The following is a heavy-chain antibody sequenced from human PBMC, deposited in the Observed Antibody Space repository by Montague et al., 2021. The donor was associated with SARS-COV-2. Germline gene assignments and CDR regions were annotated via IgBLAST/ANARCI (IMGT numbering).Heavy chain of an antibody. CDR2: IYHSGST. J-gene: IGHJ5*02. CDR1: GYSISSGYY. CDR3: ARERSYFSGGSCYSGWFDP. D-gene: IGHD2-15*01. V-gene: IGHV4-38-2*02. Sequence: SETLSLTCTVSGYSISSGYYWGWIRQPPGKGLEWIGSIYHSGSTYYNPSLKSRVTISVDTYKNQFSLKLSSVTAADTALYYCARERSYFSGGSCYSGWFDPWGQGTLVTVSS.